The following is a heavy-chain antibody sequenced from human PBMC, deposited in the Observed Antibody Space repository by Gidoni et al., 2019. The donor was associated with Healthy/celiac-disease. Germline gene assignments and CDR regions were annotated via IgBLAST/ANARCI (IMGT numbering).Heavy chain of an antibody. CDR1: GYSISSGYF. D-gene: IGHD6-19*01. V-gene: IGHV4-38-2*02. J-gene: IGHJ2*01. CDR2: IYHSGST. CDR3: ARYSSANWYFDL. Sequence: QVQLQESGPGLVKPSETLSVTCTVSGYSISSGYFWGWIRQPPGKGLEWIGNIYHSGSTYYNPSLKSRVTISIDTSKNQFSLKLSSATAADTAVYFCARYSSANWYFDLWGRGTPGHCLL.